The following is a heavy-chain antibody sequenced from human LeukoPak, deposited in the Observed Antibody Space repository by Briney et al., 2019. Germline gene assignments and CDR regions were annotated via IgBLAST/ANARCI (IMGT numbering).Heavy chain of an antibody. CDR3: VRRVDTIEFDP. V-gene: IGHV1-8*01. CDR2: MNPNSGNT. Sequence: ASVKVSCKASGYTFTNYDINWVRQATGQGLEWMGWMNPNSGNTAYAQKFQGRVTMTRDTSMTTAYMELSGLTFEDTAVYYCVRRVDTIEFDPWGQGTLVTVFS. J-gene: IGHJ5*02. D-gene: IGHD5-12*01. CDR1: GYTFTNYD.